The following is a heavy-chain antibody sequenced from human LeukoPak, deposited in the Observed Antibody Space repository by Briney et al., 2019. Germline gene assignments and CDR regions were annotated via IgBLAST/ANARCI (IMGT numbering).Heavy chain of an antibody. CDR1: GYTFTSYY. CDR3: ARGGIAAAGTSGRGRWFDP. J-gene: IGHJ5*02. Sequence: GASVKVSCKASGYTFTSYYMRWVRQAPGQGLEWMGIINPSGGSTSYAQKFQGRVTMTRDMSTSTVYMELSSLRSEDTAVYYCARGGIAAAGTSGRGRWFDPWGQGTLVTVSS. CDR2: INPSGGST. D-gene: IGHD6-13*01. V-gene: IGHV1-46*01.